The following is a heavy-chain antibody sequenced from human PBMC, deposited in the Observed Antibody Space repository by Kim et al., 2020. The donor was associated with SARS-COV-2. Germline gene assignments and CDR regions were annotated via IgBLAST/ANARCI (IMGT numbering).Heavy chain of an antibody. Sequence: GGSLRLSCTASGFTFGDYAMHWVRQAPGKGLEWVSGISWNSGTIAYLKSVKGRFTISRDDLKRTLYLQMNSLRADDTAVYYCAKDRGLYYYETSGYYPYGIDVWGQGTTVAVSS. CDR2: ISWNSGTI. D-gene: IGHD3-22*01. V-gene: IGHV3-9*01. CDR3: AKDRGLYYYETSGYYPYGIDV. J-gene: IGHJ6*02. CDR1: GFTFGDYA.